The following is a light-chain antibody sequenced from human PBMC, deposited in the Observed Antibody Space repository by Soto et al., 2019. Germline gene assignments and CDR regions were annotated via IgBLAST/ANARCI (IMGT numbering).Light chain of an antibody. CDR3: RSYTSSSTLV. J-gene: IGLJ2*01. CDR2: DVS. V-gene: IGLV2-14*01. Sequence: QSALTQPASVSGSPGQSITISFTGTSSDVGGYNYVSWYQQHPGKAPKLMIYDVSNRPSVVSNRFSCSKSGNTASLTISWLQAEDEADYYCRSYTSSSTLVFGGGTKLTVL. CDR1: SSDVGGYNY.